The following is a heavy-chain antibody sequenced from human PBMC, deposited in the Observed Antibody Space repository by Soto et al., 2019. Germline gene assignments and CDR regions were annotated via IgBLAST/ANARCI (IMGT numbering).Heavy chain of an antibody. CDR3: ARDVPLHYYDNTYYYYAMDV. CDR2: IIPFFKTT. J-gene: IGHJ6*02. D-gene: IGHD3-22*01. V-gene: IGHV1-69*13. CDR1: GGTFSSHA. Sequence: SVKVSCKASGGTFSSHALSWVRQAPGQGLEWMGQIIPFFKTTNYAQKFQGRVTITADESTSTAYMELSSLRSEDTAVYYCARDVPLHYYDNTYYYYAMDVWGQGTKVTVSS.